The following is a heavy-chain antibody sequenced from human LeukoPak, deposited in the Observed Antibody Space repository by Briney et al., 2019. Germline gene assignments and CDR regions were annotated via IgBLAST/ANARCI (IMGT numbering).Heavy chain of an antibody. V-gene: IGHV3-74*01. Sequence: PGGSLRLSCAASGFTCSSYWMHWVRPAPGKGLVWVSRINSDGSSTSYADSVKGRFTISRDNAKNTLYLQMNSLRAEDTAVYYCARDSWESGLDYFDYWGQGTLVTVSS. D-gene: IGHD1-26*01. J-gene: IGHJ4*02. CDR2: INSDGSST. CDR1: GFTCSSYW. CDR3: ARDSWESGLDYFDY.